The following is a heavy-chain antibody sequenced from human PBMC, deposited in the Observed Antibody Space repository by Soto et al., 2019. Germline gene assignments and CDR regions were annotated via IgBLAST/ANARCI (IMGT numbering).Heavy chain of an antibody. D-gene: IGHD3-22*01. Sequence: QVQLVQSGAEVKKPGASVKVSCKASGYTFSSYGINWVRQAPGQGLEWLGWVSPYDGYTNYAQILQGRVSMTTDTSTKTAYMEVRSLRSDDPAVYYCARGGYYYSSGSRNYFYYGMNVWGQWTTVTVSS. CDR3: ARGGYYYSSGSRNYFYYGMNV. CDR2: VSPYDGYT. CDR1: GYTFSSYG. V-gene: IGHV1-18*01. J-gene: IGHJ6*02.